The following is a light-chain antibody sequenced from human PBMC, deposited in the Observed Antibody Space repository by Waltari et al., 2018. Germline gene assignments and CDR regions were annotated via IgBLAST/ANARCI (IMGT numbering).Light chain of an antibody. Sequence: QSALTQSASVSGSPGQSITIPCTGTSSDFAAFNYVSWYPQHPGKAPQLMIYDVSTRPSVVSNRFSVSKSVNPTSLTLSGLQDEDEADYYYSSYTSTWVFGGGTKLTVL. CDR3: SSYTSTWV. J-gene: IGLJ3*02. CDR2: DVS. CDR1: SSDFAAFNY. V-gene: IGLV2-14*01.